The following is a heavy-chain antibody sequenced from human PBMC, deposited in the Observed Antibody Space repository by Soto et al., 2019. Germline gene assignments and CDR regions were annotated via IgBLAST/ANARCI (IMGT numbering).Heavy chain of an antibody. V-gene: IGHV5-10-1*01. CDR2: IDPSDSYT. D-gene: IGHD4-17*01. J-gene: IGHJ6*02. Sequence: GESLKISCKGSGYSFSSYWISWVRQMPGKGLEWMGRIDPSDSYTNYSPSFQGHVTISADKSISTAYLQWSSLKASDTAMYYCAAYGAGDYYGMDVWGQGTTVTVSS. CDR3: AAYGAGDYYGMDV. CDR1: GYSFSSYW.